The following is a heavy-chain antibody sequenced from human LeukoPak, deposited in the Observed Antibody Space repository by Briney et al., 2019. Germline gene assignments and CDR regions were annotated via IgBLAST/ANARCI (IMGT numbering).Heavy chain of an antibody. CDR3: ARVSRYRAFDI. J-gene: IGHJ3*02. V-gene: IGHV4-59*12. CDR2: IYYSGST. D-gene: IGHD2-2*01. Sequence: SETLSLTCTVSGGSISSYYWSWIRQPPGKGLEWIGYIYYSGSTNYNPSLKSRVTISVDTSKNQFSLKLSSVTAADTAVYYCARVSRYRAFDIWGQGTMVTVSS. CDR1: GGSISSYY.